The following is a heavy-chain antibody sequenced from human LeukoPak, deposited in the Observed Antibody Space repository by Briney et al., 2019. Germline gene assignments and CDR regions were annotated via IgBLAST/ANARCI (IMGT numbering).Heavy chain of an antibody. CDR2: IYPGDSDT. J-gene: IGHJ5*02. CDR3: ARKLALYYDFWSGENWFDP. Sequence: GESLKISCKGSGYSFTSYWIGWVRQMPGKGLEWMEIIYPGDSDTRYSPSFQGQVTISADKSISTAYLQWSSLKASDTAMYYCARKLALYYDFWSGENWFDPWGQGTLVTVSS. V-gene: IGHV5-51*01. D-gene: IGHD3-3*01. CDR1: GYSFTSYW.